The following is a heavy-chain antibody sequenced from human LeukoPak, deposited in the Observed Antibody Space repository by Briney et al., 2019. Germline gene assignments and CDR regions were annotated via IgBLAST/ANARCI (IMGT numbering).Heavy chain of an antibody. V-gene: IGHV4-59*02. J-gene: IGHJ4*02. Sequence: SETLSLTCTVSGGSVSSFYWSWIRQPPGKGLEWIGYIYYSGSTNYNPSPKSRVTISLDTSKNQFSLRLSSVTAADTAVYYCASLSSGWNFDYWGQGTLVTVSS. D-gene: IGHD6-19*01. CDR2: IYYSGST. CDR1: GGSVSSFY. CDR3: ASLSSGWNFDY.